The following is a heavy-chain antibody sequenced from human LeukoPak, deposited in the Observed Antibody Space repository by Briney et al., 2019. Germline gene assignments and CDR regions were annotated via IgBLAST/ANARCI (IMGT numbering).Heavy chain of an antibody. V-gene: IGHV3-23*01. J-gene: IGHJ4*02. CDR2: ISGSGGST. CDR1: GFTFSSYA. CDR3: AKDYYDSSAYYYYFDY. Sequence: PGGSLRLSCAASGFTFSSYAMSWVRQAPGKGLEWVSAISGSGGSTYYADSVKGRFTISRDNSKNTLYLQMNCLRAEDTAVYYCAKDYYDSSAYYYYFDYWGQGTLVTVSS. D-gene: IGHD3-22*01.